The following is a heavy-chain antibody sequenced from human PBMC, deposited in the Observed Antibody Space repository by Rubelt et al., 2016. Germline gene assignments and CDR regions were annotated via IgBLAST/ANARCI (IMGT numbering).Heavy chain of an antibody. J-gene: IGHJ4*02. Sequence: EVQLVQSGAEVKKPGESLRISCKGSGYNFTTYWISWVRQTPGKGLEWMGRIDPSDSYINYSPASQGHLSTSADKSISTAYLQGSSLKASDTAMYYCGRGNSWYPLWGQGTLVTVSS. CDR2: IDPSDSYI. V-gene: IGHV5-10-1*03. CDR1: GYNFTTYW. D-gene: IGHD6-13*01. CDR3: GRGNSWYPL.